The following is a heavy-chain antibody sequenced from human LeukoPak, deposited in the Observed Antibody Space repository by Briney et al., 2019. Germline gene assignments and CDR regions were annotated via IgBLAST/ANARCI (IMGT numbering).Heavy chain of an antibody. CDR2: IYYSGST. J-gene: IGHJ4*02. D-gene: IGHD1-1*01. Sequence: SETLSLTCTVSGGSINSYYWSWIRQPPGKGLEWIGYIYYSGSTNYNPSLKSRVTISVDTSKNQFSLRLSSVTAADTAVYYCARESWNDSPYFDYWGQGTLVTVSS. V-gene: IGHV4-59*01. CDR3: ARESWNDSPYFDY. CDR1: GGSINSYY.